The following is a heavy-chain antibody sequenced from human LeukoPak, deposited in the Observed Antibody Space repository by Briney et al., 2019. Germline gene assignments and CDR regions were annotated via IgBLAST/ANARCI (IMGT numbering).Heavy chain of an antibody. V-gene: IGHV1-8*02. Sequence: ASVKVSCKASGYTFTDYYIHWVRQAPGQGLEWMGWMNPNSGNTGYAQKFQGRVTMTRNTSISTAYMELSSLRSEDTAVYYCARGETWFGELSYDYWGQGTLVTVSS. CDR2: MNPNSGNT. CDR1: GYTFTDYY. J-gene: IGHJ4*02. CDR3: ARGETWFGELSYDY. D-gene: IGHD3-10*01.